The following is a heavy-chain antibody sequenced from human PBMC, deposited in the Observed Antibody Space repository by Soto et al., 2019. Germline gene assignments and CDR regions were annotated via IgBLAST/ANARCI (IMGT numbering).Heavy chain of an antibody. J-gene: IGHJ5*02. D-gene: IGHD2-15*01. CDR3: ARSEVAATFWFDP. CDR1: GGSISSYY. V-gene: IGHV4-59*01. Sequence: ASETLSLTCTVSGGSISSYYWSWIRQPPGKGLEWIGYIYYSGSTNYNPSLKSRVTISVDTSKNQFSLKLGSVTAADTAVYYCARSEVAATFWFDPWGQGTLVTVSS. CDR2: IYYSGST.